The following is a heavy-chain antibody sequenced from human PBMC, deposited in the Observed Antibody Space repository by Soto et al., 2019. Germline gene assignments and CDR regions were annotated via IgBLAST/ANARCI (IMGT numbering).Heavy chain of an antibody. Sequence: ASVKVSCKASGYTFTSSAVHWVRQAPGQRLEWMGWINAGNGNTKYSQKFQGRVTITRDTSASTAYMELSSLRSEDTAVYYCAGARDSYGYGEPYYYYGMDVWGQGTTVTVSS. D-gene: IGHD5-18*01. CDR2: INAGNGNT. CDR3: AGARDSYGYGEPYYYYGMDV. V-gene: IGHV1-3*01. J-gene: IGHJ6*02. CDR1: GYTFTSSA.